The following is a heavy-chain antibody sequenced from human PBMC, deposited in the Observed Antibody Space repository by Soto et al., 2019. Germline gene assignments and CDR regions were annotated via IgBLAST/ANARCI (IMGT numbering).Heavy chain of an antibody. Sequence: ASVKVSCKTAGYNFIDKYVHWVRQAPGQGLEWMAWINPDSGTTHYSQKFQGWVTVTRDTSINTVYMELSRLKSDDTAAYYCAVRTFSYGALYYYYVMDVWGQGTTVLGSS. J-gene: IGHJ6*02. CDR2: INPDSGTT. CDR3: AVRTFSYGALYYYYVMDV. CDR1: GYNFIDKY. D-gene: IGHD3-3*02. V-gene: IGHV1-2*04.